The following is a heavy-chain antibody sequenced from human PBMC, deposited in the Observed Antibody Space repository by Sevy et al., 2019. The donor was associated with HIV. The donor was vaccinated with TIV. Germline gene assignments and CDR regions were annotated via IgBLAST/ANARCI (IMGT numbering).Heavy chain of an antibody. D-gene: IGHD1-26*01. V-gene: IGHV4-59*08. CDR3: AGENAWGRGYS. Sequence: SETLSLTCTVSGGSITSLYWNWIRQPPGKGLVWIANIYYNGHINYSPSLKSRVTLSLDTSKNQFSLRLSSVTAADTAMYYCAGENAWGRGYSWGQGTLVTVSS. CDR2: IYYNGHI. J-gene: IGHJ4*02. CDR1: GGSITSLY.